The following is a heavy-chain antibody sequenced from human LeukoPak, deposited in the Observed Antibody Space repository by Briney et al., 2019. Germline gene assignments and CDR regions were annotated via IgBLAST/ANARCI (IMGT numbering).Heavy chain of an antibody. CDR3: VREGRFLDY. D-gene: IGHD3-3*01. V-gene: IGHV3-21*01. J-gene: IGHJ4*02. CDR2: INGGSTYI. CDR1: GFTFSGYT. Sequence: PGESLRLSCAASGFTFSGYTMNWVRQAPGQGLEWVSSINGGSTYIHYADSLKGRFTVSRDNAKGSVSLQMNSLGAEDTSVYYCVREGRFLDYWGQGTLVTVSS.